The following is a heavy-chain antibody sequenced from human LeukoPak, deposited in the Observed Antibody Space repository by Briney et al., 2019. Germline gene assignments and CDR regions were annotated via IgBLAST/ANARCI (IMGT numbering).Heavy chain of an antibody. J-gene: IGHJ4*02. Sequence: GGSLRLSCAASGFTFSSYSMNWVRQAPGKGLEWVSYISSSSSTIYYADSVKDRFTVSRDNSRSTLYLQMNSLRVEDTGVYYCARALSQGAGAAVPSAPIDYWGQGTLVTVSS. CDR2: ISSSSSTI. CDR3: ARALSQGAGAAVPSAPIDY. CDR1: GFTFSSYS. V-gene: IGHV3-48*01. D-gene: IGHD2-2*01.